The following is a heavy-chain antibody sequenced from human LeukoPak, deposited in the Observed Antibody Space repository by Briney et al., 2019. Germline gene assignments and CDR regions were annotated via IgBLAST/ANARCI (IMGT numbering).Heavy chain of an antibody. V-gene: IGHV1-18*01. CDR1: GYTFTSYG. D-gene: IGHD6-13*01. CDR3: VRVIAAAGTMGWFDP. J-gene: IGHJ5*02. CDR2: ISAYNGNT. Sequence: GASVKVSCKASGYTFTSYGISWVRQAPGQGLEWMGWISAYNGNTNYAQKLQGRVTMTTDTSTSTAYMELRSLRSDDTAVYYCVRVIAAAGTMGWFDPWGQGTLVTVSS.